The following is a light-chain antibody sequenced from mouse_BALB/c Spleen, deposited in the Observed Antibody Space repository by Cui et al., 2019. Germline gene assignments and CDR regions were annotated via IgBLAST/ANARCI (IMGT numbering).Light chain of an antibody. CDR1: SSVSY. J-gene: IGKJ2*01. CDR3: QQRSSYPYT. CDR2: STS. V-gene: IGKV4-57*01. Sequence: QIVFTQSPAIMSASPGEKVTITCSASSSVSYMHWFQQKPGTSPKLWIYSTSNLASGVPARFSGSGSGTSYSLTISRMEAEDAATYYCQQRSSYPYTFGGGTKLEIK.